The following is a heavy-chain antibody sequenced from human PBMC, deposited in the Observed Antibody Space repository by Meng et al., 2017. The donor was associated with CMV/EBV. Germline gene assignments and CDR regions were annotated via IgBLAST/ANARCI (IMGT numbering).Heavy chain of an antibody. CDR1: GGTFSSYA. Sequence: SVKVSCKASGGTFSSYAISWVRQAPGQGLEWMGGIIPIFGTANYAQKFQGRVTITTDESTSTAYMELSSLRSEDTAVYYCASIYYCSSTSCYTENYYYYGMDVWGQGTTVTVSS. D-gene: IGHD2-2*02. CDR2: IIPIFGTA. V-gene: IGHV1-69*05. J-gene: IGHJ6*02. CDR3: ASIYYCSSTSCYTENYYYYGMDV.